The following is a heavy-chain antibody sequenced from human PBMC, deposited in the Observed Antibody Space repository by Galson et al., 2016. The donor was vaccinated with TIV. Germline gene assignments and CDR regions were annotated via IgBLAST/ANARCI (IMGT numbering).Heavy chain of an antibody. J-gene: IGHJ6*02. V-gene: IGHV6-1*01. CDR3: SRGNWNYGMGGAMDV. CDR2: TYYTSKWNT. D-gene: IGHD1-7*01. CDR1: GDSVSGNTAA. Sequence: CAISGDSVSGNTAAWNWVRQSPSRGLEWLGRTYYTSKWNTDYAVSVKGRIIFRPDTSMNQVSLQLSSVIPDDTAVYYCSRGNWNYGMGGAMDVWGRGTTVTVSS.